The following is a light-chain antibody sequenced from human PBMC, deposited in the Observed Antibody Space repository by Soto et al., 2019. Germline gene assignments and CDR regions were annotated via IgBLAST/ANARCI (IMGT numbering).Light chain of an antibody. V-gene: IGKV1-39*01. CDR3: QQTYSTPWT. CDR1: QSISSY. J-gene: IGKJ1*01. CDR2: AAS. Sequence: DIQMTQSPSSLSASVGDRVTITCRASQSISSYLNWYQQKPGKAPKLLIYAASSLQSGVPSRFSGSRSGTDFTLTISSLVPEDFATYYCQQTYSTPWTFGQGTKVDIK.